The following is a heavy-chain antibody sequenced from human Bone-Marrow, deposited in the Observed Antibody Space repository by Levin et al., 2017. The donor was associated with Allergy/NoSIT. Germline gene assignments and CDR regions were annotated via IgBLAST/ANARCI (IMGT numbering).Heavy chain of an antibody. CDR2: ISGDGGST. V-gene: IGHV3-64*01. D-gene: IGHD2-8*01. CDR1: GFTFSSFA. J-gene: IGHJ6*02. Sequence: GGSLRLSCAASGFTFSSFAMHWVRQAPGKGLEYVSAISGDGGSTYYANSVKGRFTISRDNSKNTLYLQMGSLRAEDMAVYYCARAVHYCTNGVCYTDYYYGLDVWGQGTTVTVSS. CDR3: ARAVHYCTNGVCYTDYYYGLDV.